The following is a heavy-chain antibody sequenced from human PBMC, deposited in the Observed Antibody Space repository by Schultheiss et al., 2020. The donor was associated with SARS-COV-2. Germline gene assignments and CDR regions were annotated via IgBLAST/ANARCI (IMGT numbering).Heavy chain of an antibody. CDR3: ARDRRGVYYDSSGTDY. CDR1: GGSISSGSYY. J-gene: IGHJ4*02. D-gene: IGHD3-22*01. CDR2: IYYSGST. Sequence: SCTVSGGSISSGSYYWSWIRQHPGKGLEWIGYIYYSGSTYYNPSLKSRVTISVDKSKNQFSLKLSSVTAADTAVYYCARDRRGVYYDSSGTDYWGQGTLVTVSS. V-gene: IGHV4-31*03.